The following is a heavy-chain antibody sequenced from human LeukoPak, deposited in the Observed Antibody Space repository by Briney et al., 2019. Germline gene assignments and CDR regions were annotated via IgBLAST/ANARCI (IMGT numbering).Heavy chain of an antibody. D-gene: IGHD3-22*01. CDR2: ISNSGSTM. CDR1: GFTFNSYS. J-gene: IGHJ4*02. Sequence: GGSLRLSCAVSGFTFNSYSMNWVRQAPGKGLEWVSYISNSGSTMYYADSVKGRFTISRDNAKNSLHLQMNSLRPEDTAIYYCAREGVSTVTSILVVISFDYWGQGALVTVSS. CDR3: AREGVSTVTSILVVISFDY. V-gene: IGHV3-48*04.